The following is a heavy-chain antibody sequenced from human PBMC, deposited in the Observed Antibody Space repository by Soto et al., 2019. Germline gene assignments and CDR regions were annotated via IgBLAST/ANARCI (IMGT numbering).Heavy chain of an antibody. D-gene: IGHD3-22*01. J-gene: IGHJ4*02. V-gene: IGHV4-59*01. CDR3: ATSTMYYYDSSGLPPLDD. CDR1: GGSISSYY. Sequence: PSETLSLTCTVSGGSISSYYWNWIRQPPGKGLERIGYIYYSGSTNYNPSLKSRVTISVDTSKNQFSLKLSSVTAADTAVYYCATSTMYYYDSSGLPPLDDWGQGTLVTVSS. CDR2: IYYSGST.